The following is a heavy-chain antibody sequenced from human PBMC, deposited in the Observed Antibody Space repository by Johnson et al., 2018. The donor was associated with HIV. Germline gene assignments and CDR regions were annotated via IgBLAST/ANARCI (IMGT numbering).Heavy chain of an antibody. J-gene: IGHJ3*02. D-gene: IGHD3-22*01. CDR1: GFTFSSYG. V-gene: IGHV3-33*06. CDR2: IWYDGSNK. Sequence: QVQLVESGGGVVQPGGSLRLSCAASGFTFSSYGMHWVRQAPGKGLEWVSVIWYDGSNKYYTDSVKGRFTISRDNSKNTLFLQMNSLRAEDTAVYYCAKGDYYDSRAAFDIWGQGTMVTVSS. CDR3: AKGDYYDSRAAFDI.